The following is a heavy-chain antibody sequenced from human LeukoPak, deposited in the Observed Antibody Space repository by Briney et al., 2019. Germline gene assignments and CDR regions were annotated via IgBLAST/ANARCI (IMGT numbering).Heavy chain of an antibody. D-gene: IGHD5-24*01. CDR1: GFTVSNNY. V-gene: IGHV3-53*01. J-gene: IGHJ4*02. CDR2: IYSGGYT. Sequence: PGGSLRLSCAASGFTVSNNYMTWVRQAPGTGLDWVSVIYSGGYTYYADSVRGRFTISRDTSKNTLYLQMNSLRAEDTAVYYCARARDGYNSGFDYWGQGTLVTVSS. CDR3: ARARDGYNSGFDY.